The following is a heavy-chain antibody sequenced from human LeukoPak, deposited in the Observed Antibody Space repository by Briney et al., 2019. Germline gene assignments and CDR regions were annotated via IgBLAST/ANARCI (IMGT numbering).Heavy chain of an antibody. CDR1: GYIFGHNG. D-gene: IGHD6-13*01. V-gene: IGHV1-18*01. J-gene: IGHJ3*02. CDR2: ISAYYGDT. CDR3: VRDARGAAAADDAFDI. Sequence: EASVKVSCKTSGYIFGHNGISWVRQAPGQGPEWMGWISAYYGDTKYAQRFQGRVTMTRDTSITTVYMELSSLTSEDTAVYYCVRDARGAAAADDAFDIWGQGTMVTVSS.